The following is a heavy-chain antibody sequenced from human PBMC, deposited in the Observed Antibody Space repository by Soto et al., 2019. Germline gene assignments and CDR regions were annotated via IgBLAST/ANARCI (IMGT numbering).Heavy chain of an antibody. D-gene: IGHD3-22*01. V-gene: IGHV3-48*02. CDR2: ISSSSSTI. CDR3: AREDYYYDSSGYYHESGRYFDY. Sequence: GGSLRLSCAASGFTFSSYSMNWVRQAPGKGLEWVSYISSSSSTIYYADSVKGRFTISRDNAKNSLYLQMNSLRDEDTAVYYCAREDYYYDSSGYYHESGRYFDYWGQGTLVTVSS. CDR1: GFTFSSYS. J-gene: IGHJ4*02.